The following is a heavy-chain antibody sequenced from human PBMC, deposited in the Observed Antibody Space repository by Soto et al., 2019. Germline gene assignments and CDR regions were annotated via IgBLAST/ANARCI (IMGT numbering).Heavy chain of an antibody. V-gene: IGHV1-69*01. J-gene: IGHJ4*02. CDR1: GGTFSSYA. D-gene: IGHD2-2*03. CDR3: ARGGELLGYCSSTSCYFFDY. CDR2: IIPIFGTA. Sequence: QVQLVQSGAEVKKPGSSVTISCKASGGTFSSYAISWVRQAPGQGLEWMGGIIPIFGTAKYAQKFQGRVTITADESTSAASMELSSLRSEETAVYYCARGGELLGYCSSTSCYFFDYWGQGTLVTVS.